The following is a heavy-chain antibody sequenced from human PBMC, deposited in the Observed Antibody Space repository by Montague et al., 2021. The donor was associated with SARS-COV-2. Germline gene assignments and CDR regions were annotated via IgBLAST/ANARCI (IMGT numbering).Heavy chain of an antibody. CDR3: AKGGVVVVASTDLDY. V-gene: IGHV3-23*01. J-gene: IGHJ4*02. D-gene: IGHD2-15*01. CDR1: GFTFSTFA. CDR2: ISLNSGST. Sequence: SLRLSCAASGFTFSTFAMRWVRQAPGKGLEWISAISLNSGSTYYAYSXKGRFTISRDNSKNTLYLQMNSLRAEDTAVYYCAKGGVVVVASTDLDYWGQGTLVTVSS.